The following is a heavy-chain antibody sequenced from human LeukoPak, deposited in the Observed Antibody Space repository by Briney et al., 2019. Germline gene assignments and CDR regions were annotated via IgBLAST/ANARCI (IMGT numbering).Heavy chain of an antibody. Sequence: ASVKVSCKASGYTFTSYGISWVRQAPGQGLEWMGWISAYNGNTNYAQKLQGRVTMTTDTSTSTAYMELRSLRSDDTAVYYCARSHSDDIVVVPAAIDYWGQRTLVTVSS. J-gene: IGHJ4*02. CDR1: GYTFTSYG. V-gene: IGHV1-18*01. CDR3: ARSHSDDIVVVPAAIDY. D-gene: IGHD2-2*01. CDR2: ISAYNGNT.